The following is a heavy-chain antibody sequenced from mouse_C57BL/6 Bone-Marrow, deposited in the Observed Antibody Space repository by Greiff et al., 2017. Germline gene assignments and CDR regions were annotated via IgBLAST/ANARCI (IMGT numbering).Heavy chain of an antibody. V-gene: IGHV5-4*03. CDR1: GFTFSSYA. D-gene: IGHD2-3*01. CDR2: ISAGGSYT. Sequence: EVKLMESGGGLVKPGGSLKLSCAASGFTFSSYAMSWVRQTPEKRLEWVATISAGGSYTYYPDNVKGRFTISRDNAKNNLYLQMSHLKSEDTAMYYCARWLLGAMDYWGQGTSVTVSS. J-gene: IGHJ4*01. CDR3: ARWLLGAMDY.